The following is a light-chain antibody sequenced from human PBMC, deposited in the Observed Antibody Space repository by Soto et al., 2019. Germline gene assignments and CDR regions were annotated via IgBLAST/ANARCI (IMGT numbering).Light chain of an antibody. J-gene: IGLJ2*01. Sequence: QSALTQPPSASGSPGQSVTISCTGTSSDVGAYNYVSWYQQHPGKAPKLMIYKVNKRPSGVPDRFSGSKSGNTASLTVSGLQADDEADYYCSSHSGSNLVIFGGGTKLTVL. V-gene: IGLV2-8*01. CDR2: KVN. CDR1: SSDVGAYNY. CDR3: SSHSGSNLVI.